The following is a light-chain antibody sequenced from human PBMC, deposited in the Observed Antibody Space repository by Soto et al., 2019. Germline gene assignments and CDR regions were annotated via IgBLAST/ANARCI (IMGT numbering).Light chain of an antibody. J-gene: IGKJ1*01. CDR2: EAS. CDR3: QKYNRTPRT. CDR1: QSVSDY. V-gene: IGKV1-27*01. Sequence: DIQMTQSPASLSSSVGDRDTISCRASQSVSDYLAWYQQKPGQVPRLLIYEASNLQSGVPSRFSGSGSGTDFTLTISSLQPEDVATYYCQKYNRTPRTFGQGTKVEIK.